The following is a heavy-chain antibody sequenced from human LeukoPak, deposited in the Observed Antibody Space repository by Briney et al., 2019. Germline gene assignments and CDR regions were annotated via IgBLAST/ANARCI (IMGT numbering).Heavy chain of an antibody. V-gene: IGHV4-34*01. Sequence: PSETLSLTCAVYGGSFSGYYWSWIRQPPGKGLEWIGEIYHSGSTNYNPPLKSRVTISVDTSKNQFSLKLSSLTAADTAVCYCARRQQEKALYNSSGYYFVGAFDIWGQGTMVTVSS. CDR2: IYHSGST. CDR1: GGSFSGYY. J-gene: IGHJ3*02. D-gene: IGHD3-22*01. CDR3: ARRQQEKALYNSSGYYFVGAFDI.